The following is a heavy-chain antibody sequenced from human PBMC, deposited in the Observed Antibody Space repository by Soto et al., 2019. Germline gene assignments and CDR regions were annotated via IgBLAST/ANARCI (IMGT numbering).Heavy chain of an antibody. Sequence: SVKVSCKASGGTFSSYAISWVRQAPGQGLEWMGGIIPIFGTANYAQKFQGRVTITADESTSTAYMELSSLRSEDTAVYYCASDAHAIVGAFDYWGQGTLVTVSS. CDR1: GGTFSSYA. CDR2: IIPIFGTA. J-gene: IGHJ4*02. D-gene: IGHD1-26*01. V-gene: IGHV1-69*13. CDR3: ASDAHAIVGAFDY.